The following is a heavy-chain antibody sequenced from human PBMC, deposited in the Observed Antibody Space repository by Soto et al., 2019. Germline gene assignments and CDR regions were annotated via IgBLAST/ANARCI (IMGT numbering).Heavy chain of an antibody. CDR1: GGSISSGGYY. CDR3: ARAWSGGFVFDL. V-gene: IGHV4-31*03. D-gene: IGHD6-19*01. J-gene: IGHJ2*01. CDR2: IYYSGNT. Sequence: QVQLQESGPGLVKPSQTLSLTCTVSGGSISSGGYYWTWIRQHPEEGLEWLGYIYYSGNTYYKPSFKGRITISIETSKNQFSLKLNSVTAADTAVYYCARAWSGGFVFDLWGRGTLVTVSS.